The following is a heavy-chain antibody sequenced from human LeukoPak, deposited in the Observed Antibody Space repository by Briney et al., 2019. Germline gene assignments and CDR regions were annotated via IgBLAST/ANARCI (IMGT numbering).Heavy chain of an antibody. CDR1: GFTVSSNY. V-gene: IGHV3-53*01. D-gene: IGHD3-22*01. CDR2: IYSGGST. Sequence: GGSLRLSCAASGFTVSSNYMSWVRQAPGKGLEWVSVIYSGGSTYYADSVKGRFTISRDNSKNTLYLQMNSLRAEDTAVYYCAREGSYDSSGYYCDYWGQGTLVTVSS. J-gene: IGHJ4*02. CDR3: AREGSYDSSGYYCDY.